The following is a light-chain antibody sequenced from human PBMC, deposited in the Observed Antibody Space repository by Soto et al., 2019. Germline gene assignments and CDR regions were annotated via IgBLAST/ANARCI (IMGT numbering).Light chain of an antibody. CDR2: KAS. J-gene: IGKJ1*01. V-gene: IGKV1-5*03. CDR3: QQYNSYSWT. CDR1: QSISSW. Sequence: DIQMTQSPSTLSASVGDRVTITCRASQSISSWLAWYQQKPGKAPKLLIYKASSLESRVPSRFSGSGSGTDSTLTISSLQPDDFANYSYQQYNSYSWTFGQGTKVEIK.